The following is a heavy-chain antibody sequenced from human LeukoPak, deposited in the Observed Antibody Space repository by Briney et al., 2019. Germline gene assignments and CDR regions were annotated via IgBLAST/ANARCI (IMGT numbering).Heavy chain of an antibody. D-gene: IGHD1-26*01. CDR3: AKDWSYQGNYYYMDV. CDR2: ISSSGTTI. CDR1: GFTFRTSG. J-gene: IGHJ6*03. V-gene: IGHV3-48*01. Sequence: GGSLRLSCAASGFTFRTSGMNWVRQAPGKGLEWVSYISSSGTTISYAQSVKGRFTITRDNAQNSLTLHMNTLRADDTAVYYCAKDWSYQGNYYYMDVWGKGTTVTISS.